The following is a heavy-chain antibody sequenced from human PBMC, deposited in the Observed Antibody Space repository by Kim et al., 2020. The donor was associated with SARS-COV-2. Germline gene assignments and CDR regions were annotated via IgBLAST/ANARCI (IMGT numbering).Heavy chain of an antibody. CDR1: GGSISSGGYY. J-gene: IGHJ5*02. Sequence: SETLSLTCTVSGGSISSGGYYWSWIRQYPGKGLEWIGYIYYSGSTYYNPSIRSRVSISVDTSKNQFSLKLNSVTAADTAVYYCARYCSSTSCRWFDPWGQGTLVTVSS. D-gene: IGHD2-2*01. V-gene: IGHV4-31*03. CDR2: IYYSGST. CDR3: ARYCSSTSCRWFDP.